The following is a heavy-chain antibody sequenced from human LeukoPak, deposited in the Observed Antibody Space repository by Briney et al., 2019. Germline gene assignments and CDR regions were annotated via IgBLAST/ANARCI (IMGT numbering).Heavy chain of an antibody. CDR2: IYYSGST. D-gene: IGHD6-6*01. Sequence: PSETLSLTCTVSGGSISSYYWSWIRQPPGKGLEWIGYIYYSGSTNYNPSLKSRVTISVDTSKNQFSLKLSSVTAADTAVYYCATEYSSSSAFDIWGQGTMVTASS. V-gene: IGHV4-59*01. CDR1: GGSISSYY. CDR3: ATEYSSSSAFDI. J-gene: IGHJ3*02.